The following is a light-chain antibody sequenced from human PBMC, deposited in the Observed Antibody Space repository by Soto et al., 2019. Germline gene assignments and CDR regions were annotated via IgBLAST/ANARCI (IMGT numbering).Light chain of an antibody. CDR3: QQSYSTPPT. J-gene: IGKJ5*01. CDR2: GAS. Sequence: DIQMTQSPSSLSASVEDRVTITCQASQDISNYLNWYQQKPGKAPKLLIYGASNLQAGVPSRFSGSGSGTDFTFTISSLQPEDIATYYCQQSYSTPPTFGQGTRLEI. V-gene: IGKV1-33*01. CDR1: QDISNY.